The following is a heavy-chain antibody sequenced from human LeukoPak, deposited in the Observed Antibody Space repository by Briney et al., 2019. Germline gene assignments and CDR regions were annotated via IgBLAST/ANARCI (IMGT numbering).Heavy chain of an antibody. J-gene: IGHJ3*02. V-gene: IGHV3-30*18. D-gene: IGHD3-10*01. CDR2: ISYDGSNK. CDR3: AKAVVGSGSSAFDI. Sequence: GGSLRLSCAASGFTFSSYGMHWVRQAPGKGLEWVAGISYDGSNKYYADSVKGRFTISRDNSKNTLYLQMNSLRAEDTAVYYCAKAVVGSGSSAFDIWGQGTMVTVSS. CDR1: GFTFSSYG.